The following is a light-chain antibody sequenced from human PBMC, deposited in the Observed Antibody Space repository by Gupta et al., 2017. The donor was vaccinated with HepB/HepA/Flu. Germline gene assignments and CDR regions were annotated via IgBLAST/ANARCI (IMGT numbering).Light chain of an antibody. CDR1: TSDILKFNL. V-gene: IGLV2-23*02. J-gene: IGLJ3*02. CDR2: EVN. CDR3: CSYVGTTTWV. Sequence: QSALTQSASVSGCPGQWITISYTGTTSDILKFNLVSWYQQRPGKAPKLMIYEVNKRPSGVSIRFSGSKSGKTASLTISGLQAEDEADYYCCSYVGTTTWVFGGGTKLTVL.